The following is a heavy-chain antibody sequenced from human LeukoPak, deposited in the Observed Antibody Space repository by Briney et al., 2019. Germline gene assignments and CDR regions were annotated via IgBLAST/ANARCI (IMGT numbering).Heavy chain of an antibody. Sequence: PGGSLRLSCAASGFTFDDYTMHWVRQAPGKGLGWVSLISWDGGSTYYAYSVKGRFTISRDNIKNSLYLQMNSLRTEDTALYYCAKALGYSYGSIDYWGQGTLVTISS. D-gene: IGHD5-18*01. V-gene: IGHV3-43*01. CDR3: AKALGYSYGSIDY. CDR1: GFTFDDYT. J-gene: IGHJ4*02. CDR2: ISWDGGST.